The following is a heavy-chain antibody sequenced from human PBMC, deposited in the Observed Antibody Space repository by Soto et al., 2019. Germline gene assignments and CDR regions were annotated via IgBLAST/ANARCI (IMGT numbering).Heavy chain of an antibody. D-gene: IGHD2-15*01. V-gene: IGHV4-61*01. CDR1: GSAPRRGTYF. CDR2: VYYSEGT. J-gene: IGHJ4*02. Sequence: SATRCFTWPASGSAPRRGTYFYSWVRQPPGKGLEWLGYVYYSEGTNNNPSLNSQITISMQASNNQFSLKPSSVTATDTAVDYCARVGASDCSGAECIWGGDCIDVWGQGTLVTVSS. CDR3: ARVGASDCSGAECIWGGDCIDV.